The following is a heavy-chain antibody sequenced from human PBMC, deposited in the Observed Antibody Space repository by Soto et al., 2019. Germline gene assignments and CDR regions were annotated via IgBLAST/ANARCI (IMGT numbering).Heavy chain of an antibody. Sequence: ASAKVSCNACGNTFTWYYFHWVRQAPGQGLEWMGIINPSGGSTTYAQKFQGRVTMTRDMSTSTVYMDLSSLRFEDTAVYYCDLGRWEISPFDYWGQGILVTVYS. D-gene: IGHD3-16*02. CDR3: DLGRWEISPFDY. J-gene: IGHJ4*02. CDR1: GNTFTWYY. CDR2: INPSGGST. V-gene: IGHV1-46*01.